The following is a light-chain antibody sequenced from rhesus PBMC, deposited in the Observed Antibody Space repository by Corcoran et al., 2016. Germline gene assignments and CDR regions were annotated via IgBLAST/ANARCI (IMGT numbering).Light chain of an antibody. V-gene: IGKV1S17*01. CDR2: AAS. CDR1: QDISNS. J-gene: IGKJ3*01. Sequence: DIQMTQSPSSLSASVGARVTITCQASQDISNSLAWYQHQPGKVPRLLIYAASTLQRGAPSRVSGSGSGTDFTLTLRSLQPADFATYYCQHGYGFPFTFGPGTKLDIK. CDR3: QHGYGFPFT.